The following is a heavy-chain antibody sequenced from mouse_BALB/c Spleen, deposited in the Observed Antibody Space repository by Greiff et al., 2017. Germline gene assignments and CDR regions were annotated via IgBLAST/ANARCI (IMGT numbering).Heavy chain of an antibody. D-gene: IGHD2-10*02. J-gene: IGHJ3*01. V-gene: IGHV3-2*02. CDR2: ISYSGST. CDR3: AREDFWYGNYGVAY. Sequence: EVQLQQSGPGLVKPSQSLSLTCTVTGYSITSDYAWTWIRQFPGNKLEWMGYISYSGSTSYNPSLKSRISITRDTSKNQFFLQLNSVTTEDTATYYCAREDFWYGNYGVAYWGQGTLVTVSA. CDR1: GYSITSDYA.